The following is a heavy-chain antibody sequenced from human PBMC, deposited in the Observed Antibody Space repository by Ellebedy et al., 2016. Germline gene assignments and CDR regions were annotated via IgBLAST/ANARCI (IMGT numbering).Heavy chain of an antibody. V-gene: IGHV1-18*01. D-gene: IGHD3-3*01. CDR2: SSTT. Sequence: ASVKVSCXASGYTFINHDITWVRQAPGQGLEWMGGSSTTNYAQKFQGRVTMTTDTSTSTAYMELRTLRFDDTAVYYCARGTRDGVGTSEAYYDLWGQGTLVTVSS. J-gene: IGHJ4*02. CDR3: ARGTRDGVGTSEAYYDL. CDR1: GYTFINHD.